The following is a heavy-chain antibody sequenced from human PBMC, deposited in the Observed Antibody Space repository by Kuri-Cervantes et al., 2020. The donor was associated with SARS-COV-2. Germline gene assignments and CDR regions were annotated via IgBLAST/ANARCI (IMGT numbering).Heavy chain of an antibody. J-gene: IGHJ4*02. V-gene: IGHV4-39*07. Sequence: SETLSLTCTVSGGSISSSSYYWGWIRQPPGKGLEWIGSIYYSGSTYYNPSLKSRVTISVDTSKNQFSLKLSSVTAADTAVYYCARLGSSSWYLDYWGQGTLVTVSS. CDR1: GGSISSSSYY. CDR2: IYYSGST. D-gene: IGHD6-13*01. CDR3: ARLGSSSWYLDY.